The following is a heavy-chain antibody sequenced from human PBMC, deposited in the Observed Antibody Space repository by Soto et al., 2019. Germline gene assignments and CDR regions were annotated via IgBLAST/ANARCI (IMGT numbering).Heavy chain of an antibody. J-gene: IGHJ4*01. CDR3: AREDSIIIPAVSDF. V-gene: IGHV3-21*01. D-gene: IGHD2-2*01. CDR1: GFAFNNYG. Sequence: GGSLRFSCTVSGFAFNNYGINWVRQAPGKGLEWVSSISKSDYTYYSDSAKGRFAISRDNAKSSVSLQMNTLRVEDTAVYYCAREDSIIIPAVSDFWGQGTLVTVSS. CDR2: ISKSDYT.